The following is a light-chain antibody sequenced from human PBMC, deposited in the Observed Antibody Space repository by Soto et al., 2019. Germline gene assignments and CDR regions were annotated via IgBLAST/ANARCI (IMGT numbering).Light chain of an antibody. V-gene: IGLV1-40*01. J-gene: IGLJ3*02. CDR2: GNN. Sequence: QSVLTQPPSVSGAPGQKVTISCTRSSSNIGAAYDVHWYQHLPGTAPKLLIYGNNNRPSGVPDRFSGSKSGTSASLAITGLQPEDEADYYCQFYDSSLSGWVFGGGTKLTVL. CDR3: QFYDSSLSGWV. CDR1: SSNIGAAYD.